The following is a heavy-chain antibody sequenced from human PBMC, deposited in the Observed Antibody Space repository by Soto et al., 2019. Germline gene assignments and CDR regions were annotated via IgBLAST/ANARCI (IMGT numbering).Heavy chain of an antibody. CDR3: AKDARLQEDYFDT. CDR2: ISWNSGTI. Sequence: EVQLVESRGGLVQPGRSLRLSCVGSGFIFEDFAMHWVRQAPGKGLEWVSGISWNSGTIQYADSVKGRFTISRDNAKDSVYLQMNSLRPDDTALYYCAKDARLQEDYFDTWGQGTLVTVSS. V-gene: IGHV3-9*01. CDR1: GFIFEDFA. J-gene: IGHJ4*02. D-gene: IGHD4-4*01.